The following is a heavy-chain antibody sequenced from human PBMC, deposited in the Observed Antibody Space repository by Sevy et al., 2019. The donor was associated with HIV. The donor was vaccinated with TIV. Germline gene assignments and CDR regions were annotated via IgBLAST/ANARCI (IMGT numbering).Heavy chain of an antibody. Sequence: ETLSLTCAVYGGSFSGYYWSWIRQPPGKGLEWIGEINHSGSTNYNPSLKSRVTISVDTSKNQFSLKLSSVTAADTAVYYCAGMYYYGSGSYYKRGYYGMDVWGQGTTVTVSS. V-gene: IGHV4-34*01. CDR3: AGMYYYGSGSYYKRGYYGMDV. CDR1: GGSFSGYY. CDR2: INHSGST. J-gene: IGHJ6*02. D-gene: IGHD3-10*01.